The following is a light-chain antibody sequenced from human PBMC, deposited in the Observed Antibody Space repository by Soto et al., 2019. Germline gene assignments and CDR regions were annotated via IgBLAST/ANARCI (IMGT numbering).Light chain of an antibody. Sequence: EIVFTQSPGTLSLSPGERATLSCRASQSVSSNYLAWYQQKPGQAPRLLIYGASSRATAIPDRFSGSGSGTDFALTISRLEPEDFAVYYCQQFGTSPPSTFGQGTRLEIK. CDR3: QQFGTSPPST. V-gene: IGKV3-20*01. CDR1: QSVSSNY. J-gene: IGKJ5*01. CDR2: GAS.